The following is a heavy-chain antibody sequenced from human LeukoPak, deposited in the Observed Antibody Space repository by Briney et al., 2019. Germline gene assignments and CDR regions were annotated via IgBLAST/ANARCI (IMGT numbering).Heavy chain of an antibody. Sequence: ASVKVSCKASGYTFTGYYMHWVRQAPGQGLEWMGWINPNSGGTNYAQKFQGRVTMTRDTSISTAYMELSRLRSDDTAVYYCARDLDSSGYYAVNYFDYWGQGTLVTVSS. CDR1: GYTFTGYY. V-gene: IGHV1-2*02. J-gene: IGHJ4*02. CDR2: INPNSGGT. D-gene: IGHD3-22*01. CDR3: ARDLDSSGYYAVNYFDY.